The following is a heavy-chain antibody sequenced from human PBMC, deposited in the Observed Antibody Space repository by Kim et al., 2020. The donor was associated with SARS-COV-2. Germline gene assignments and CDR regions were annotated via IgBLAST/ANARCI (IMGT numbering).Heavy chain of an antibody. V-gene: IGHV4-59*01. Sequence: SETLSLTCTVSGAAFDDYYWSWIRQPPGKGLEWIGYIHYIGKDNYNPSRKSRVTISLDGSKNQFSLKLNSVTAADSAVYYCARKRADSSGFIDSWGQGTLVTVSS. CDR1: GAAFDDYY. D-gene: IGHD3-22*01. J-gene: IGHJ4*02. CDR2: IHYIGKD. CDR3: ARKRADSSGFIDS.